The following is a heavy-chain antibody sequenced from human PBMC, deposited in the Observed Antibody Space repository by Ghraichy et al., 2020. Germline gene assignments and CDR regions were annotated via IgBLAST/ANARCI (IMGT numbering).Heavy chain of an antibody. CDR1: GFTFSVFS. CDR2: ISHDGNSE. V-gene: IGHV3-30*04. CDR3: ARDVKSSSWSYYFYAMDV. Sequence: GGSLRLSCAASGFTFSVFSMHWVRQTPGKGLEWVAVISHDGNSEYYADSVKGRFTISRDNSKNTLSLEMYSLRVTDTAVYYCARDVKSSSWSYYFYAMDVWGQGTTVTVSS. J-gene: IGHJ6*02. D-gene: IGHD6-13*01.